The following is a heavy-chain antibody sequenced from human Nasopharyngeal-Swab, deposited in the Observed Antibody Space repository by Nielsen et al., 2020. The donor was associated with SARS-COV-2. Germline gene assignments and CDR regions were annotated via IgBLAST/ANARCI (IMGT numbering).Heavy chain of an antibody. CDR1: GDSVSSNSAA. D-gene: IGHD1-26*01. CDR2: TYYRSKWYN. V-gene: IGHV6-1*01. CDR3: AREWDTLTFDI. J-gene: IGHJ3*02. Sequence: QTLSLTRAISGDSVSSNSAAWNWIRRSPSRGLEWLGRTYYRSKWYNDYAVSVKSRITINPDTSKNQFSLQLNSVTPEDTAVYYCAREWDTLTFDIWGQGTMVTVSS.